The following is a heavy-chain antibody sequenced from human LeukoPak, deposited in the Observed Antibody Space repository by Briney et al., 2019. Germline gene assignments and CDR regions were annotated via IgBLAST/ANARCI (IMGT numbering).Heavy chain of an antibody. Sequence: GGSLRLSCAGSGFTFSDHFMDRVRQAPGKGLEWLGHIRNKAKSHTTEYAASVKGRFTISRDDSKNSVYLQMNSLKTEDTAVYYCAREAYCISTSCYETDAFDIWGQGAMVTVSS. CDR1: GFTFSDHF. D-gene: IGHD2-2*01. CDR2: IRNKAKSHTT. CDR3: AREAYCISTSCYETDAFDI. V-gene: IGHV3-72*01. J-gene: IGHJ3*02.